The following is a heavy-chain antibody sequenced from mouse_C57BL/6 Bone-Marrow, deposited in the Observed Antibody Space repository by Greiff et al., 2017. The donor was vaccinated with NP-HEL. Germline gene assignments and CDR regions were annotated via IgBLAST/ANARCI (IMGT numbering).Heavy chain of an antibody. CDR2: IDPSDSET. Sequence: VQLQQPGAELVRPGSSVKLSCKASGYTFTSYWMHWVKQRPIQGLEWIGNIDPSDSETHFNQKFKDKATLTVDKSSSTAYMQLSSLTSEDSAVYYCARSRDGLRRNYAMDYWGQGTSVTVSS. J-gene: IGHJ4*01. CDR1: GYTFTSYW. V-gene: IGHV1-52*01. CDR3: ARSRDGLRRNYAMDY. D-gene: IGHD2-4*01.